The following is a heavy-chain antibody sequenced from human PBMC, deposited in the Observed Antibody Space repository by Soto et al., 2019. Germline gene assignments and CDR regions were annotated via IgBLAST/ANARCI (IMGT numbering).Heavy chain of an antibody. V-gene: IGHV3-9*01. CDR2: ISWNSGSI. D-gene: IGHD6-13*01. J-gene: IGHJ4*02. CDR1: GFTFDDYA. CDR3: AKGSFVAAAFESVYYFDY. Sequence: SLRLSCAASGFTFDDYAMHWVRQAPGKGLEWVSGISWNSGSIGYADSVKGRFTISRDNAKNSLYLQMNSLRAEDTALYYCAKGSFVAAAFESVYYFDYWGQGTLVTVSS.